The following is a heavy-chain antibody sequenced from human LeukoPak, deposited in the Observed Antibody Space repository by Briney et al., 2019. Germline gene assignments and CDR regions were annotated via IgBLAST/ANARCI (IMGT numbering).Heavy chain of an antibody. CDR2: INHSGST. V-gene: IGHV4-34*01. Sequence: KTSETLSLTCAVYGGSFSGYYWSWIRQPPGKGLEWIGEINHSGSTNYNPSLKSRVSMSVDMSKNQFSLKLSSVTAADTAVYYCASRLTTTLDMDVWGKGTTVTVSS. D-gene: IGHD4-11*01. CDR3: ASRLTTTLDMDV. J-gene: IGHJ6*03. CDR1: GGSFSGYY.